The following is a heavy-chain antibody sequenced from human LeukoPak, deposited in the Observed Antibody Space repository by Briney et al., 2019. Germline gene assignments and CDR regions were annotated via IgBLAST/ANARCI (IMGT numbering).Heavy chain of an antibody. V-gene: IGHV3-21*01. CDR3: ARGYDTDYSGAHYHYMDV. Sequence: GGSLRLSCAASGFTFSSYSMNWVRQAPGKGLEWVSYISGNSNYFHYADSVKGRFTISRDNAKNSLYLQMNSLRADDTAVYYCARGYDTDYSGAHYHYMDVWGKGTTVTVSS. CDR1: GFTFSSYS. J-gene: IGHJ6*03. CDR2: ISGNSNYF. D-gene: IGHD4-11*01.